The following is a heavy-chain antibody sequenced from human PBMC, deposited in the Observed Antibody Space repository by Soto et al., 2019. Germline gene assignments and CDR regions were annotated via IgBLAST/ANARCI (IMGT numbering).Heavy chain of an antibody. Sequence: PSETLSLTCAVSSGSISSSNWWSWVRQPPGKGLEWIGEIYHSGSTNYNPSLKSRVTISVDKSKNQFSLKLSSVTAADTAVYYCARGYSSGWTSSYYFDYWGQGTLVTVSS. CDR1: SGSISSSNW. J-gene: IGHJ4*02. CDR3: ARGYSSGWTSSYYFDY. D-gene: IGHD6-19*01. V-gene: IGHV4-4*02. CDR2: IYHSGST.